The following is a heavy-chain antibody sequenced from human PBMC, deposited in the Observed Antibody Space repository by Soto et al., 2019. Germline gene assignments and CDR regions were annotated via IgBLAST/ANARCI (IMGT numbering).Heavy chain of an antibody. J-gene: IGHJ5*02. CDR1: GFTFSSYG. CDR3: AKDGGSGIISNWFDP. D-gene: IGHD3-10*01. CDR2: ISYDGSNK. Sequence: GVSLRLSCAASGFTFSSYGMHWVRQAPGKGLEWVAVISYDGSNKYYADSVKGRFTISRDNSKNTLYLQMNSLRAEDTAVYYCAKDGGSGIISNWFDPWGQGTLVTVSS. V-gene: IGHV3-30*18.